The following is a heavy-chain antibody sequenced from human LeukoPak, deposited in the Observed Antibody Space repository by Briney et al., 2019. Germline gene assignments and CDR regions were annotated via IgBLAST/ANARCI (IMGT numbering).Heavy chain of an antibody. Sequence: PGGSLRLSCAASGFTFSSYSMNWVRQAPGKGLEWVSHITASGTAMFYADSVKGRFTISRDNAKNSLYLQMNSLRDEDTAVYYCARARGYSYGIFDYWGQGTLVTVSS. J-gene: IGHJ4*02. D-gene: IGHD5-18*01. CDR1: GFTFSSYS. CDR2: ITASGTAM. CDR3: ARARGYSYGIFDY. V-gene: IGHV3-48*02.